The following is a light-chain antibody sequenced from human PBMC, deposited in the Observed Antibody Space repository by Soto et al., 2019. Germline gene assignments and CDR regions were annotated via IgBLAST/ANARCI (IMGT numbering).Light chain of an antibody. CDR3: SSYAGRNIVV. Sequence: QSVLTQPPSASGSPGQSVTISCTGTSSDVGAYNYVSWYQQHPGKAPKLMIYEVSKRPSGVPDRFSGSKSGNTASLTVSGLQAEDEADYYCSSYAGRNIVVFGGGTKLPS. V-gene: IGLV2-8*01. CDR2: EVS. CDR1: SSDVGAYNY. J-gene: IGLJ2*01.